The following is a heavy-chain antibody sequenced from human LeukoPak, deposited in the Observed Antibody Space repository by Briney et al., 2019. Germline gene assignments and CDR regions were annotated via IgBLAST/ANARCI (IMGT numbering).Heavy chain of an antibody. Sequence: TSETLSLTCAVYGGSFGGYYWSWIRQPPGKGLEWIGEINHSGSTNYNPSLKSRVTISIDTSKNQFSLNLSSVTAADTAVYYCARLYGSGWSHCDYWGQGTLVTVSS. V-gene: IGHV4-34*01. J-gene: IGHJ4*02. CDR2: INHSGST. CDR3: ARLYGSGWSHCDY. D-gene: IGHD6-19*01. CDR1: GGSFGGYY.